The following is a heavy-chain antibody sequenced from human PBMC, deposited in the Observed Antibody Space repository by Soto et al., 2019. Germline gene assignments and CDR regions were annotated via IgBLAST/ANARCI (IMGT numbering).Heavy chain of an antibody. CDR2: IYYSGST. CDR1: GGSISSGDYY. D-gene: IGHD2-15*01. Sequence: PSETLSLTCTVSGGSISSGDYYWSWIRQPPGKGLEWIGYIYYSGSTYYNPSLKSRVTISVDTSKNQFSLKLSSVTAADTAVYYCARDSRGGPVDYYGMDVWGQGTTVTVSS. V-gene: IGHV4-30-4*02. J-gene: IGHJ6*02. CDR3: ARDSRGGPVDYYGMDV.